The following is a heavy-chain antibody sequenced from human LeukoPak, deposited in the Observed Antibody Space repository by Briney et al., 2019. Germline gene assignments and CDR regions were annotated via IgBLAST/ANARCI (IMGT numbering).Heavy chain of an antibody. CDR3: ARGLVDFWSGYYSHAFDI. D-gene: IGHD3-3*01. CDR2: MNPNSGNT. CDR1: GYTFTSYD. Sequence: ASVKVSCKASGYTFTSYDINWVRQATGQGLEWMGWMNPNSGNTGYAQKFQGRVTITRNTSISTAYMELSSLRSEDTAVYYCARGLVDFWSGYYSHAFDIWGQGTMVTVSS. V-gene: IGHV1-8*03. J-gene: IGHJ3*02.